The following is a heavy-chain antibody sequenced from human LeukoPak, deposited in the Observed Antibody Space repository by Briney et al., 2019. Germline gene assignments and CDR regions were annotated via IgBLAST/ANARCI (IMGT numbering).Heavy chain of an antibody. CDR3: ARESIAVTGAPFDY. CDR1: GFTFSSYE. D-gene: IGHD6-19*01. CDR2: ISSGSTI. V-gene: IGHV3-48*03. Sequence: GGSLRLSCAASGFTFSSYEMNWVRQAPGKGLEWVSYISSGSTIYDADSVKGRFTISRDNAKNSLYLQMNSLRAEDTAVYYCARESIAVTGAPFDYWGQGTLVTVSS. J-gene: IGHJ4*02.